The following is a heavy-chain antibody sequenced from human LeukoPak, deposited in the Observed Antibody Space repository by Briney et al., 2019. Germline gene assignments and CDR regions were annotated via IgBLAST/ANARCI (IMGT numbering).Heavy chain of an antibody. D-gene: IGHD1-1*01. V-gene: IGHV4-39*07. Sequence: PSETLSLTCTVSGGSLSSNPYFWGWIRQPPGKGLEWIGSIYHTGTTSYNSSLKTRVAISLDTSKNQFSLQLNSVTAADTAVYYCASPSPGFDSWGQGILVTVSS. J-gene: IGHJ5*01. CDR1: GGSLSSNPYF. CDR2: IYHTGTT. CDR3: ASPSPGFDS.